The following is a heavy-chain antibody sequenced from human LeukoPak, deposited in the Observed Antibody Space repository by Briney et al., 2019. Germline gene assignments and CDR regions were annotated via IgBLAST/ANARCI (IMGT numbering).Heavy chain of an antibody. CDR1: GGSISGSSYY. CDR3: ARGPYGAVSLF. V-gene: IGHV4-39*07. CDR2: IYYSNSGTT. Sequence: PSETLSLTCTVSGGSISGSSYYWGWIRQPPGKGLEWIGSIYYSNSGTTYYNPSLKSRVTISVDTSKNQFSLKLTSVTAADTAVYYCARGPYGAVSLFWGRGTLVTVSS. J-gene: IGHJ4*02. D-gene: IGHD3-10*01.